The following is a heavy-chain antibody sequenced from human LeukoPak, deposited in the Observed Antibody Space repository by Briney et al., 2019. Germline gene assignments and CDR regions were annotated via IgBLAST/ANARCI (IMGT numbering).Heavy chain of an antibody. CDR1: GGSISNYY. V-gene: IGHV4-4*07. J-gene: IGHJ4*02. CDR3: ARGGYSSSWSPDY. D-gene: IGHD6-6*01. CDR2: IYPSGST. Sequence: PSETLSLTRAVSGGSISNYYWSWIRQPAGKGLEWIGRIYPSGSTNYNPSLKSRVTMSVDTSENQFSLKLSSVTAADTAVYFCARGGYSSSWSPDYWGQGTLVTVSS.